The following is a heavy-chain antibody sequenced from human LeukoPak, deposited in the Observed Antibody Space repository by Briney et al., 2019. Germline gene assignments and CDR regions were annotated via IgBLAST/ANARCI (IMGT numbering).Heavy chain of an antibody. CDR2: IRQDGSDK. Sequence: GGSLRLSCAASGFTFSSYWMSWVRQAPGKGLEWVANIRQDGSDKYYVDSVKGRFTISRDNAKNSLSLQMNSLRAEDTAVHYCARDSTTVRHWGQGTLVTVSS. CDR3: ARDSTTVRH. V-gene: IGHV3-7*03. CDR1: GFTFSSYW. J-gene: IGHJ4*02. D-gene: IGHD4-17*01.